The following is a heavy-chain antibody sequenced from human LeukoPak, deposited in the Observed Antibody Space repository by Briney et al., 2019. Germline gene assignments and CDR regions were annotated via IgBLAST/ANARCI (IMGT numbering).Heavy chain of an antibody. CDR1: GYTFTSYA. V-gene: IGHV1-69*13. CDR3: AIAGTYGRIYYYYMDV. J-gene: IGHJ6*03. D-gene: IGHD3-16*01. Sequence: SVKVSCKASGYTFTSYAISWVRQAPGQGLEWMGGIIPIFGTANYAQKFQGRVTITADESTSTAYMELSSLRSEDTAVYYCAIAGTYGRIYYYYMDVWGKGTTVTISS. CDR2: IIPIFGTA.